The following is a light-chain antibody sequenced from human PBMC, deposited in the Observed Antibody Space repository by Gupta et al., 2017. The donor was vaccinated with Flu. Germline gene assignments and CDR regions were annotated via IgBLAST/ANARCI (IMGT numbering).Light chain of an antibody. Sequence: SSLLTQDPAVSVALGQTVSPSSDVDSFRNTYASWYQQKPGQAPVLVIYAKNIRPCGIPARFSCSSSGNTASVSMTGAQAEDEDDYYYNCRDSTDNYQGVFGGGTKLTVL. CDR1: SFRNTY. CDR3: NCRDSTDNYQGV. CDR2: AKN. J-gene: IGLJ3*02. V-gene: IGLV3-19*01.